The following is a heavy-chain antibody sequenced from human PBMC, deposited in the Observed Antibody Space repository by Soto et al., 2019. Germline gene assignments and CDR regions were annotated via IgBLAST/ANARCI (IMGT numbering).Heavy chain of an antibody. V-gene: IGHV1-69*13. Sequence: ASVKVSCKASGGTFSSYAISWVRQAPGQGLEWMGGIIPIFGTANYAQKFQGRVTITADESTSTAYMELRSLRSDDTAVYYCARAINLDYLDYWGQGTLVTVSS. CDR3: ARAINLDYLDY. CDR1: GGTFSSYA. J-gene: IGHJ4*02. CDR2: IIPIFGTA. D-gene: IGHD3-16*01.